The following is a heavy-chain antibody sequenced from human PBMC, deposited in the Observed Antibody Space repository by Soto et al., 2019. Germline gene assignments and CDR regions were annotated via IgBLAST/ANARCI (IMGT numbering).Heavy chain of an antibody. Sequence: GASVKVSCKASGYTFTGYYMHWVRQAPGQGLEWMGWINPNSGGTNYAQKFQGRVTMTRDTSISTAYMELSRLRSDDTAVYYCAREGVTYYYYGMDVWGQGTTVTVSS. CDR3: AREGVTYYYYGMDV. CDR2: INPNSGGT. D-gene: IGHD5-18*01. V-gene: IGHV1-2*02. J-gene: IGHJ6*02. CDR1: GYTFTGYY.